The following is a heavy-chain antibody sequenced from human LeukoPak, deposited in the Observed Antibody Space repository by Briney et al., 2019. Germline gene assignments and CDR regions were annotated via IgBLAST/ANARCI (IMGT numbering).Heavy chain of an antibody. CDR1: GGTFSSYA. CDR2: IIPIFGTA. D-gene: IGHD1-26*01. J-gene: IGHJ3*02. CDR3: ARAGIVGAKKAFDI. Sequence: SVKVSCKASGGTFSSYAISWVRQAPGQGLEWMGGIIPIFGTANYAQKFQGRVTITTDESTSTAYMELSSLRSEATAVYYCARAGIVGAKKAFDIWGQGTMVTVSS. V-gene: IGHV1-69*05.